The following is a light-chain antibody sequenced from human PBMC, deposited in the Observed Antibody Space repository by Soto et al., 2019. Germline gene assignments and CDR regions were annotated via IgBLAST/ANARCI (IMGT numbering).Light chain of an antibody. V-gene: IGKV1-8*01. CDR3: QQLHTYPR. J-gene: IGKJ5*01. CDR1: QGISSY. Sequence: AIRITPSPSSLSASTGDRVTITCRASQGISSYLAWYQQKPGKAPKLLIYAASTLQSGVPSRFSGSGSGTDFTLTISCLQSEDFATYYCQQLHTYPRFGQGTRLEIK. CDR2: AAS.